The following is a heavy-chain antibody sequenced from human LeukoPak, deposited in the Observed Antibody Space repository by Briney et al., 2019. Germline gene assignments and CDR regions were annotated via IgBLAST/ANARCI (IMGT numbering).Heavy chain of an antibody. CDR3: ARGVGGYGDYAFDC. CDR1: GFTFNIYA. V-gene: IGHV3-30*04. CDR2: TTYDGRDK. D-gene: IGHD4-17*01. J-gene: IGHJ4*02. Sequence: GGSLRLSCVASGFTFNIYAMNWVRQAPGKGLEWVALTTYDGRDKYYADSVKGRFTISRDNSKNTLYLQMNSLRAEDTAVYYCARGVGGYGDYAFDCWGQGTLVTVSS.